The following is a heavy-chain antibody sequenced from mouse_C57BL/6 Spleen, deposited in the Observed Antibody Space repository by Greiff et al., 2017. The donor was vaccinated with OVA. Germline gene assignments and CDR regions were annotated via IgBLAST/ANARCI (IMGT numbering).Heavy chain of an antibody. CDR1: GYTFTSYW. Sequence: QVQLQQPGAELVRPGSSVKLSCKASGYTFTSYWMDWVKQRPGQGLEWIGNIYPSDSETHYNQKFKDKATLTVDKSSSTAYMQLSSLTSEDSAVYYCARRGYDGFAYWGQGTLVTVSA. J-gene: IGHJ3*01. D-gene: IGHD2-2*01. CDR2: IYPSDSET. V-gene: IGHV1-61*01. CDR3: ARRGYDGFAY.